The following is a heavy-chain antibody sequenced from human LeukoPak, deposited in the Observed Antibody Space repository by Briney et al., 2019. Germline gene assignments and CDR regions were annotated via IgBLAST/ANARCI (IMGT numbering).Heavy chain of an antibody. D-gene: IGHD3-22*01. CDR2: ISGSGGTT. V-gene: IGHV3-23*01. J-gene: IGHJ4*02. CDR1: GFTLSTYA. Sequence: GGSLRLSCAASGFTLSTYAMSWVRQTPGKGLEWVSGISGSGGTTYYADSVKGRFTISRDNSKSTLYLQMSSLRAEDTAVYFCAKEGSDYYDVSGAPFDSWGQGTLVTLSS. CDR3: AKEGSDYYDVSGAPFDS.